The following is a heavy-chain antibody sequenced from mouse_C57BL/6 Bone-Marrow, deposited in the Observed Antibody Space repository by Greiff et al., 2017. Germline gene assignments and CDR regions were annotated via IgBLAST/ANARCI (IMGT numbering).Heavy chain of an antibody. D-gene: IGHD1-1*01. CDR3: ARPVYYGSSYAMDY. Sequence: VKLVESGPGLVQPSQSLSITCTVSGFSLTSYGVHWVRQSPGKGLEWLGVIWSGGSTDYNAAFISRLSISKDNSKSQVFFKMNSLQADDTAIYYCARPVYYGSSYAMDYWGQGTSVTVSS. CDR2: IWSGGST. V-gene: IGHV2-2*01. J-gene: IGHJ4*01. CDR1: GFSLTSYG.